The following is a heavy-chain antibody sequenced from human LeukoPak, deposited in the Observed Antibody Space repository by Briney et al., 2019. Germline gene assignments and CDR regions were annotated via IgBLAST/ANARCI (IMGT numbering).Heavy chain of an antibody. CDR1: GYTITSYD. V-gene: IGHV1-8*01. Sequence: ASVKVSCKASGYTITSYDINWVRQATGQGLEWMAWMNPNRGNTGYAQKFQGRVTMTSNTSINTAYMELSSLRPEDTAVYYCASLGSGSSRIIDFDYWGQGTLVTVSS. CDR2: MNPNRGNT. CDR3: ASLGSGSSRIIDFDY. D-gene: IGHD3-10*01. J-gene: IGHJ4*02.